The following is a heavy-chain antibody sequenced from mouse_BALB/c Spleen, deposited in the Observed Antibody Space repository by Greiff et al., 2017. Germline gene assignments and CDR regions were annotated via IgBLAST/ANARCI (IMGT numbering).Heavy chain of an antibody. CDR1: GFSLTSYG. V-gene: IGHV2-2*02. D-gene: IGHD1-1*01. Sequence: VKLMESGPGLVQPSQSLSITCTVSGFSLTSYGVHWVRQSPGKGLEWLGVIWSGGSTDYNAAFISRLSISKDNSKSQVFFKMNSLQANDTAIYYCARKGVYGSSYDYAMDYWGQGTSVTVSS. CDR3: ARKGVYGSSYDYAMDY. J-gene: IGHJ4*01. CDR2: IWSGGST.